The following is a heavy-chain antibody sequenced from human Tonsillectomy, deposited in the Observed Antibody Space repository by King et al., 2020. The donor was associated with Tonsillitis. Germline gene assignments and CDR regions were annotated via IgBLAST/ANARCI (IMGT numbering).Heavy chain of an antibody. D-gene: IGHD2-2*01. Sequence: VQLVESGGGLVQPWGSLRLSCAASGFTFISYAMSWVSKAPVKGLDWVSAISGSVGSRYYAYSVKGRFTISRDNSKNTLYLQMNSLRAEDTAVYYCAKGGCSSTSCYYDCDYWGQGTLVTVSS. CDR3: AKGGCSSTSCYYDCDY. J-gene: IGHJ4*02. CDR2: ISGSVGSR. V-gene: IGHV3-23*04. CDR1: GFTFISYA.